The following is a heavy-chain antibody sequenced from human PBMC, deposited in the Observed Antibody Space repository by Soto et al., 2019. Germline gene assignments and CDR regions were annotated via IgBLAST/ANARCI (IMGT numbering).Heavy chain of an antibody. D-gene: IGHD3-9*01. Sequence: GASVKVSCKASGYTFTSYYMHWVRQAPGQGLEWMGIIDPSGGGTSYAQKFQGRLTMTRDTSTSTVYMELSSLRSEDTAVYYCARDSMDILTGYFHSAPFDYWGQGTLVTVSS. V-gene: IGHV1-46*01. CDR3: ARDSMDILTGYFHSAPFDY. CDR2: IDPSGGGT. J-gene: IGHJ4*02. CDR1: GYTFTSYY.